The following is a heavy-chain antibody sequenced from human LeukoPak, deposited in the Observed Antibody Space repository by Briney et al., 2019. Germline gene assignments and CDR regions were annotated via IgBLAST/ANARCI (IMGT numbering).Heavy chain of an antibody. Sequence: PGGSLRLSCPSPGFTVSSNYVNWVRQAPGKGLEWVSVIYSGGDTHYADAVKGRFSISRDNSKNTLYLQMNSLRAEDTAVYYCARDEDYGDRAIEYWGQGTLVTVSS. D-gene: IGHD4-17*01. CDR1: GFTVSSNY. J-gene: IGHJ4*02. CDR2: IYSGGDT. V-gene: IGHV3-53*01. CDR3: ARDEDYGDRAIEY.